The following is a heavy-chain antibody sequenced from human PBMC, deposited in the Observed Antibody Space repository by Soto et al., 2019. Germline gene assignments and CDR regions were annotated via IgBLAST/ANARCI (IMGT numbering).Heavy chain of an antibody. J-gene: IGHJ5*02. CDR3: AKSDRGWFGPFDP. CDR1: GFTFSSYA. CDR2: ISGSGGST. D-gene: IGHD3-16*01. Sequence: EVQLLESGGGLVQPGGSLRLSCAASGFTFSSYAMSWVRQAPGKGLEWVSAISGSGGSTYYEDSVKGRFTISRETSKSTLYMQMNSLRAEDTAVYYCAKSDRGWFGPFDPWGQGTLVTVSS. V-gene: IGHV3-23*01.